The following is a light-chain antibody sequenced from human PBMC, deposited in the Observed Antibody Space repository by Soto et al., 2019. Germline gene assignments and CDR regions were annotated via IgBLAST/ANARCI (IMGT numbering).Light chain of an antibody. CDR3: QQYHDWPPIT. V-gene: IGKV3-15*01. Sequence: EVVMTQSPGTLSLSAGERATVSCRASQSISSDLAWYQQKPGQAPRLLIYGASTRATDIPARFSGGGSGTEFTLTFSSLHSEDSAIYYCQQYHDWPPITFGPGTKVHIK. CDR2: GAS. CDR1: QSISSD. J-gene: IGKJ3*01.